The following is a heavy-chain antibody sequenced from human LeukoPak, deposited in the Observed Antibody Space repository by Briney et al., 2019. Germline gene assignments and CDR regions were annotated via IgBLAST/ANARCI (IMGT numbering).Heavy chain of an antibody. CDR3: ARGYYGSGTYTFDY. D-gene: IGHD3-10*01. CDR1: GFTVSSNY. V-gene: IGHV3-20*01. CDR2: INWNGGST. J-gene: IGHJ4*02. Sequence: GGSLRLSCAASGFTVSSNYMSWVRQAPGKGLEWVSGINWNGGSTSYADSVKGRFTISRDNAKNSLYLQMSSLGAEDTALYHCARGYYGSGTYTFDYWGQGTLVTVSS.